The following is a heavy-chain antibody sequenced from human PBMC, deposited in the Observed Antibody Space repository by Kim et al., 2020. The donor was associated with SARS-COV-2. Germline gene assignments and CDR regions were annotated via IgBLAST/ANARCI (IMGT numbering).Heavy chain of an antibody. Sequence: GGSLRLSCAASGFNFSTKYMSWVRQAPGKGLEWVSVIYSGGNTNYTDDVKGRLTISRDISKNTMYDQMNSLRAEETAVYYCASRRRIAAVGTFFESWGQGALVSVPS. CDR3: ASRRRIAAVGTFFES. CDR1: GFNFSTKY. J-gene: IGHJ1*01. D-gene: IGHD6-13*01. V-gene: IGHV3-66*01. CDR2: IYSGGNT.